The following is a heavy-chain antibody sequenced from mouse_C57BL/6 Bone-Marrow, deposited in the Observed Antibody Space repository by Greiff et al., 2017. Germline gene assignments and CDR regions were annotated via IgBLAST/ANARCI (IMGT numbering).Heavy chain of an antibody. J-gene: IGHJ1*03. CDR2: IDPANGNT. CDR1: GYTFTGYW. D-gene: IGHD1-1*01. Sequence: EVQLQQSGAELMKPGASVKLSCKATGYTFTGYWIEWVKQRPEQGLEWIGRIDPANGNTKYAPKFQGKATITADTSSNTAYLQLSSLTSEDTAIYYCAHYYGSSYWYFDVWGTGTTVTVSS. V-gene: IGHV14-3*01. CDR3: AHYYGSSYWYFDV.